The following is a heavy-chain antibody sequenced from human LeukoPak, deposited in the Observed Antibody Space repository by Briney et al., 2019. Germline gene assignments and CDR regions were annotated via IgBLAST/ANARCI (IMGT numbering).Heavy chain of an antibody. V-gene: IGHV4-59*01. CDR2: IYYSGST. D-gene: IGHD6-6*01. CDR3: ASYLGSSLGY. CDR1: GGSISSYY. Sequence: PSETLSLTCTVSGGSISSYYWSWIRQPPGKGLEWIGYIYYSGSTNYNPSLKSRVTISVDMSKNQFSLKLSSVTAADTAVYYCASYLGSSLGYWGQGTLVTVSS. J-gene: IGHJ4*02.